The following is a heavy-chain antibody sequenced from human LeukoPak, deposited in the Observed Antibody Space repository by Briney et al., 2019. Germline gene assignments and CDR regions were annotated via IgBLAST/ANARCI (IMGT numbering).Heavy chain of an antibody. CDR2: ISGSGGST. Sequence: PGGSLRLSCAASGFTFSSYAMSWVRQAPGKGLEWVSAISGSGGSTYYADSVKGRFTISRDNSKNTLYLQMNSLRAEDTAVYYCAKDLLVATIALNFDYWGQGTLVTVSS. V-gene: IGHV3-23*01. CDR1: GFTFSSYA. D-gene: IGHD5-12*01. CDR3: AKDLLVATIALNFDY. J-gene: IGHJ4*02.